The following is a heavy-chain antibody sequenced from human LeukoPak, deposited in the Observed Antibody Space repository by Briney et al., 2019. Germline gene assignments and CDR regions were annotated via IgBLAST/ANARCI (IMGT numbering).Heavy chain of an antibody. V-gene: IGHV3-23*01. D-gene: IGHD3-16*02. CDR3: AKTPMITFGGVIVERYYFDY. CDR1: GFTFSRYA. Sequence: GGSLRLSCAASGFTFSRYAMSWVRQAPGKGLEWVSAISGSGGSTYYADSVKGRFTISRDNSKNTLYLQMNSLRAEDTAVYYCAKTPMITFGGVIVERYYFDYWGQGTLVTVSS. CDR2: ISGSGGST. J-gene: IGHJ4*02.